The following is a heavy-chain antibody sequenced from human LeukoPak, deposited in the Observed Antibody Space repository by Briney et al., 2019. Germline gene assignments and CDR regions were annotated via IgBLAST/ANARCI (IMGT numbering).Heavy chain of an antibody. Sequence: GGSLRLSCAASGITFSSYAMSWVRQAPGKGLEWVSTISGSGGTTYYADSVKGRFTISRDNSKNTLYLQMNSLRAEDTAAYYCAKDVSDCGGDCYSDYWGQGTLVTVSS. J-gene: IGHJ4*02. CDR3: AKDVSDCGGDCYSDY. CDR2: ISGSGGTT. V-gene: IGHV3-23*01. D-gene: IGHD2-21*02. CDR1: GITFSSYA.